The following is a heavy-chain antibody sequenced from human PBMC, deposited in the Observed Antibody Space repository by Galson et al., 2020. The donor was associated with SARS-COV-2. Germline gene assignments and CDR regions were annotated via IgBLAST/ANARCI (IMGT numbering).Heavy chain of an antibody. J-gene: IGHJ4*01. CDR2: IFYNGDT. V-gene: IGHV4-59*08. Sequence: SATLSLTCTVSGGSIRNYYWSWIRQPPGKGLEWIGHIFYNGDTYYNVSLRSRVTISRDTSKSQVSLDLKSVDAADTAIYFCARLVGGNHFDLWCHGTLVTVSS. CDR1: GGSIRNYY. D-gene: IGHD2-15*01. CDR3: ARLVGGNHFDL.